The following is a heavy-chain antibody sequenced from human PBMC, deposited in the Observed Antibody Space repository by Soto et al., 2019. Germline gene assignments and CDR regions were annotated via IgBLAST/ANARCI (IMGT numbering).Heavy chain of an antibody. Sequence: SETLSLTCAVSGGSISSSNWWSWVRQPPGKVLEWIGEIYHSGSTNYNPSLKSRVTISVDKSKNQFSLKLSSVTAADTAVYYCARVGEGATTSVDYWGQGTLVTVSS. CDR1: GGSISSSNW. CDR2: IYHSGST. CDR3: ARVGEGATTSVDY. D-gene: IGHD1-26*01. V-gene: IGHV4-4*02. J-gene: IGHJ4*02.